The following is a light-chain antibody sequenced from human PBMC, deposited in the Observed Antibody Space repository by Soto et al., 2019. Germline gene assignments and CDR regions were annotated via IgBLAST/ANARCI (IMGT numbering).Light chain of an antibody. J-gene: IGKJ5*01. CDR2: DVS. CDR3: QQLNRYPIT. V-gene: IGKV1-13*02. Sequence: AIQLTQSPSSLSASVGDRVTITCRASQDIRGALAWYQQKPGKAPKMLIYDVSTLESGVPLRFSGSSSGTDFTLTISSLQPLDFATYYCQQLNRYPITLGPGTRLEIK. CDR1: QDIRGA.